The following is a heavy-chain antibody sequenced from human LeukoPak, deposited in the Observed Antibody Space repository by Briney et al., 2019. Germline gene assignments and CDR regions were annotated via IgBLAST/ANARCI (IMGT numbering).Heavy chain of an antibody. CDR1: GGTFSSYA. Sequence: SVKVSCKASGGTFSSYAISWVRQAPGQGLEWMGGIIPIFGTANYAQKFQGRVTITADESTSTAYMELSSLRSEDTAVYYCARGFRERSGYEPLRYWGQGTLVTVSS. CDR3: ARGFRERSGYEPLRY. CDR2: IIPIFGTA. V-gene: IGHV1-69*13. J-gene: IGHJ4*02. D-gene: IGHD5-12*01.